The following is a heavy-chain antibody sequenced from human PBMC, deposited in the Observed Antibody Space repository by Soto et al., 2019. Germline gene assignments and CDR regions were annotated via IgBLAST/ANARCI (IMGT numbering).Heavy chain of an antibody. CDR1: GGSISSYY. V-gene: IGHV4-59*01. J-gene: IGHJ6*02. Sequence: PSDTLSPPFTVSGGSISSYYSSWIRQAPGKGLGCIGYIYYSGSTNYNPSLKSRVTISVDTSKNQFSLKLSSVTAADTAVYYCARDRGATLGSHYYYYGMDVWGQGTTVTVSS. CDR3: ARDRGATLGSHYYYYGMDV. D-gene: IGHD1-26*01. CDR2: IYYSGST.